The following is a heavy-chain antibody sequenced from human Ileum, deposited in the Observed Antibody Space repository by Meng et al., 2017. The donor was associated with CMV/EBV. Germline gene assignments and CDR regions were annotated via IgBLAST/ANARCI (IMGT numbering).Heavy chain of an antibody. CDR2: IYYTGST. V-gene: IGHV4-61*01. J-gene: IGHJ5*02. Sequence: SETLSLTCTVSGGSVSSYTYYWSWIRQPPGKGLEWIGYIYYTGSTDYNSSLQSRVSMSVDTSKNQFSLKLSSVTAADTAVYYCARAPPLVRGRGAWFDPWGQGTLVTVSS. D-gene: IGHD3-10*01. CDR3: ARAPPLVRGRGAWFDP. CDR1: GGSVSSYTYY.